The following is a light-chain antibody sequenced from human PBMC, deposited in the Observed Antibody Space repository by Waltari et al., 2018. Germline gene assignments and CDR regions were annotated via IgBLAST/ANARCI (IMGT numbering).Light chain of an antibody. V-gene: IGLV2-14*03. J-gene: IGLJ2*01. CDR2: DVS. CDR1: SSDVGGYNY. Sequence: QSALTQPASVSGSPGQSITISCTGTSSDVGGYNYVTWYQQHPGKAPNLMIYDVSNRPSGVSNRFSGSKSGNTASLTISGLQAEDEADYYCSSYTSSSTHVVFGGGTKLTVL. CDR3: SSYTSSSTHVV.